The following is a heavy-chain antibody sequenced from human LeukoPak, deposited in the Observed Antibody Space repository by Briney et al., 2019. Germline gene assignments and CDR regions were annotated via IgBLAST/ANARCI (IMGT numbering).Heavy chain of an antibody. CDR1: GFTFSSYW. CDR2: IKQDGSEK. V-gene: IGHV3-7*01. CDR3: ARKVTTVATYSDY. J-gene: IGHJ4*02. D-gene: IGHD4-17*01. Sequence: GGSLRLSCAASGFTFSSYWMSWVRQAPGKGLEWVANIKQDGSEKYYVDSVKGRFTISRDNAKDSLYLQMNSLRAEDTAVYYCARKVTTVATYSDYWGQGTLVTVSS.